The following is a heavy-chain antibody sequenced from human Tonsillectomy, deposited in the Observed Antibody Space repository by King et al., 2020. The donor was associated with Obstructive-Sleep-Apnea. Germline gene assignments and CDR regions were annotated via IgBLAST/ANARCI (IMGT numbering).Heavy chain of an antibody. CDR3: AREGIATAGYPRSFWYFDL. D-gene: IGHD6-13*01. CDR2: VSYDGDNK. J-gene: IGHJ2*01. Sequence: HVQLVESGGGVVQPGRSLRLSCAASGFTFTSYALHWVRQAPGKGLEWVAVVSYDGDNKYYADSVKGRFTISRDNSKNTLYVQMNSLRAEDTAVYYCAREGIATAGYPRSFWYFDLWGRGTLVTVSS. V-gene: IGHV3-30*04. CDR1: GFTFTSYA.